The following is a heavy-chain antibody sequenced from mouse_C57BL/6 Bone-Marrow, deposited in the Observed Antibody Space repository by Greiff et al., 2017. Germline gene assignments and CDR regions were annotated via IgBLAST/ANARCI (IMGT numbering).Heavy chain of an antibody. D-gene: IGHD1-1*01. V-gene: IGHV5-9*01. CDR2: ISGGGGNT. Sequence: EVKLMESGGGLVKPGGSLKLSCAASGFTFSSYTMSWVRQTPEKRLEWVATISGGGGNTYYPDSVKGRFTISRDNAKNTLYLQMSSLRSEDTALFYTARPPYGGVYWCFAVCGAQSTGSPSPQ. CDR1: GFTFSSYT. J-gene: IGHJ1*01. CDR3: ARPPYGGVYWCFAV.